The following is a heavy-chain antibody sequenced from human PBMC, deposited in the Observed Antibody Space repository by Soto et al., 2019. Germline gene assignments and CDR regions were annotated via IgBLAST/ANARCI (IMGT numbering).Heavy chain of an antibody. D-gene: IGHD3-10*01. V-gene: IGHV1-8*01. CDR2: MNPNSGNT. CDR3: ARAPVYGPPNNWFDP. CDR1: GYTFTSYD. J-gene: IGHJ5*02. Sequence: ASVKASCKTSGYTFTSYDINWVRQATGQGLEWMGRMNPNSGNTDYARKFQGRVTMTRDTSISTAYMELSSLTSEDTAVYYCARAPVYGPPNNWFDPWGQGTQVTVSS.